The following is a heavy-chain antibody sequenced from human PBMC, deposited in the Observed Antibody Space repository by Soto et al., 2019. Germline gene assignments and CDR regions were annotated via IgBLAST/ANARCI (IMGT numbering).Heavy chain of an antibody. Sequence: QVHLVQSGAEVQKPGDSVKVSCKASGYTFTSYYMHWVRQAHGQGLELMEIINPSGGSTSYAQKCKGRVTMTRDTSTSTVYMELSSLRSEDTAVYYCARDSTHDYWGQGTLVTVSS. V-gene: IGHV1-46*01. CDR1: GYTFTSYY. CDR2: INPSGGST. CDR3: ARDSTHDY. J-gene: IGHJ4*02.